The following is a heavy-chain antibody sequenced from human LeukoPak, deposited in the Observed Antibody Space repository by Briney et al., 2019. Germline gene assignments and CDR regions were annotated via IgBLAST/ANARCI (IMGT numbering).Heavy chain of an antibody. CDR2: ISWNSGSI. Sequence: GRSLRLSCAASGFTFDDYAMHWVQQAPGKGLEWVSGISWNSGSIGYADSVKGRFTISRDNAKNSLYLQMNSLRAEDTALYYCAKDCYSGSYLDYYYYGMDVWGQGTTVTVSS. V-gene: IGHV3-9*01. CDR3: AKDCYSGSYLDYYYYGMDV. J-gene: IGHJ6*02. CDR1: GFTFDDYA. D-gene: IGHD1-26*01.